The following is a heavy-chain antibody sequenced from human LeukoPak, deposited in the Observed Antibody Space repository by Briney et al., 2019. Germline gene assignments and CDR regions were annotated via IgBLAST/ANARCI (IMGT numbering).Heavy chain of an antibody. J-gene: IGHJ6*03. CDR2: IYHSGST. D-gene: IGHD6-6*01. CDR3: ARGRQLAYYYYYYMDV. CDR1: GGSISSSNW. Sequence: SETLSLTCAVSGGSISSSNWWSWVRQPPGKGLEWIGEIYHSGSTNYNPSLKSRVTISVDKSKNQFSLKLSSVTAADTAVYYCARGRQLAYYYYYYMDVWGKGTTVTVSS. V-gene: IGHV4-4*02.